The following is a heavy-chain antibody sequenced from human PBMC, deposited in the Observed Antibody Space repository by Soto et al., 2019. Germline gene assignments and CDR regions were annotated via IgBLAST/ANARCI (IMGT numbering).Heavy chain of an antibody. V-gene: IGHV1-18*01. J-gene: IGHJ4*02. CDR3: ARGGTPIGY. CDR1: GYTFTNFG. Sequence: QVQLVQSGAEVKKPGASVKVSCKASGYTFTNFGISWVRQAPGQGLEWMGWISAYNGNTNYAQKFQGRVTMTTDTAQSTAYMEVRSLRFDDTAVYYCARGGTPIGYWGQGTLVTVSS. D-gene: IGHD3-16*01. CDR2: ISAYNGNT.